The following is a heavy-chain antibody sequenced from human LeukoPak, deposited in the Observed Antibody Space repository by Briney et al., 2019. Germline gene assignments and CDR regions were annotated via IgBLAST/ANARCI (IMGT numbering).Heavy chain of an antibody. Sequence: GSLRLSCAASGLTFSTYNMNWVRQAPGKGLEWVSYIDSSNSPIYYADSVKGRFTISRDNGKNSLYLQMNSLRAEDTAVYYCARDPKYSNSWFFDYWGQGTLVTVSS. CDR2: IDSSNSPI. V-gene: IGHV3-48*01. CDR3: ARDPKYSNSWFFDY. CDR1: GLTFSTYN. D-gene: IGHD6-13*01. J-gene: IGHJ4*02.